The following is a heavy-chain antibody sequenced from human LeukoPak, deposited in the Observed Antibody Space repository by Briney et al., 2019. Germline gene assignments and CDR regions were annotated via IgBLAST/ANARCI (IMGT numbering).Heavy chain of an antibody. Sequence: GGSLRLSCVGSGFTFSSSWMSWVRQAPGKGLEWVANINQDRSEKYYVDSVKGRFTISRDNTENSLYLQMNSLRAEDTAVYYCARDVATWRDYYYYYMDVWGKGTTVTVSS. V-gene: IGHV3-7*01. D-gene: IGHD1-1*01. CDR2: INQDRSEK. CDR1: GFTFSSSW. J-gene: IGHJ6*03. CDR3: ARDVATWRDYYYYYMDV.